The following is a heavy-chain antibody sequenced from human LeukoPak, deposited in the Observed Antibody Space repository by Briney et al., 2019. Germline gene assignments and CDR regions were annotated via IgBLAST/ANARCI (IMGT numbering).Heavy chain of an antibody. CDR1: GFTFSSYG. Sequence: GGSLRLSCAASGFTFSSYGMHWVRQVTGKGLEWVSVIDTAGGTYYSDSVKGRFTISRENAKNSLFLQMNSLRVGDTAMYYCARRGAGALDYWGQGTLVTVSS. V-gene: IGHV3-13*01. CDR2: IDTAGGT. J-gene: IGHJ4*02. CDR3: ARRGAGALDY. D-gene: IGHD1-26*01.